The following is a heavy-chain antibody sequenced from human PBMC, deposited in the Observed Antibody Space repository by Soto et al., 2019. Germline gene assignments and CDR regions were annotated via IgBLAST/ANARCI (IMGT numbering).Heavy chain of an antibody. CDR1: GGNISSGCYY. J-gene: IGHJ4*02. D-gene: IGHD3-9*01. CDR2: IYYIGST. V-gene: IGHV4-31*03. CDR3: AHRRRVIRYFDLGYFDY. Sequence: PSVTLSLTCTVAGGNISSGCYYWSWIRQHPGKGLEWIGYIYYIGSTYYNPSLKSRVSISVDTSKNQFSLKLSSVTAADTAVYYSAHRRRVIRYFDLGYFDYWGQGALVTVSS.